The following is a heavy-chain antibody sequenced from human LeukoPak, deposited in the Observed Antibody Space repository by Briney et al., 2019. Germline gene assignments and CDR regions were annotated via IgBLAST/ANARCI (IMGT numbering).Heavy chain of an antibody. CDR2: FDPEDGET. CDR3: AKDPRSCFSSTSCYVTPPPHYYYGMDV. D-gene: IGHD2-2*01. V-gene: IGHV1-24*01. Sequence: EASVKVSCKVSGYTLTELSMHWVRQAPGKGLEWMGGFDPEDGETIYAQKFQGRVTMTEDTSTDTAYMELSSLRSEDTAVYYCAKDPRSCFSSTSCYVTPPPHYYYGMDVWGKGPRSPSPQ. CDR1: GYTLTELS. J-gene: IGHJ6*01.